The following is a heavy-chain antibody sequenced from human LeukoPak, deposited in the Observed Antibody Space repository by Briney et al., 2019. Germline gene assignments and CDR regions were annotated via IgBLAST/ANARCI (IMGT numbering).Heavy chain of an antibody. D-gene: IGHD3-22*01. CDR3: AKETGYYDSSGYYSRFDY. J-gene: IGHJ4*02. CDR2: ISGSGGST. Sequence: GGSLRLSCAASGFTISSYAMSWVRHAPGQGLEWVSAISGSGGSTYYADSVKGRFTISRDNSKNTLYLQMNSLRAEDTAVYYCAKETGYYDSSGYYSRFDYWGQGTLVTVSS. V-gene: IGHV3-23*01. CDR1: GFTISSYA.